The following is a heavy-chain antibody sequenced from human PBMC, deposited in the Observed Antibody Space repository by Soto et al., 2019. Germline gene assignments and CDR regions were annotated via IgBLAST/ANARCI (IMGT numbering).Heavy chain of an antibody. CDR2: ISSSSSTI. CDR3: ARDHKGYGSGILGFDP. Sequence: GGSLRLSCAASGFTFSSYSMNWVRQAPGKGLEWVSYISSSSSTIYYADSVKGRFTISRDNAKNSLYLQMNSLRAEDTAVYYCARDHKGYGSGILGFDPWGQGTLVTVSS. J-gene: IGHJ5*02. D-gene: IGHD3-10*01. V-gene: IGHV3-48*01. CDR1: GFTFSSYS.